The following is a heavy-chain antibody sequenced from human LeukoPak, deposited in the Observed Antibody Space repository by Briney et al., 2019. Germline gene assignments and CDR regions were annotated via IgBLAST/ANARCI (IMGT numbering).Heavy chain of an antibody. CDR3: GLSGNYYYYYMDV. CDR1: GYTFNSYG. Sequence: ASVKVSCKSSGYTFNSYGITWVRQAPGQGLEWMGWIHTYNGHTSYAQKLQGRVTMTTDTATSTAYMELSSLRSDDTAIYYCGLSGNYYYYYMDVWGKGTTVTISS. V-gene: IGHV1-18*01. D-gene: IGHD6-25*01. CDR2: IHTYNGHT. J-gene: IGHJ6*03.